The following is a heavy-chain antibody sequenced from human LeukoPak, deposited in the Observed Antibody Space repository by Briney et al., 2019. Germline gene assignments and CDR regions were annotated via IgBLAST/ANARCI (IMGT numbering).Heavy chain of an antibody. CDR2: ISWNSGSI. CDR1: GFTFSSYS. Sequence: PGGSLRLSCAASGFTFSSYSMNWVRQAPGKGLEWVSGISWNSGSIGYADSVKGRFTISRDNAKNSLYLQMNSLRAEDTALYYCAKDTQYQLLSPSGAFDIWGQGTMVTVSS. V-gene: IGHV3-9*01. CDR3: AKDTQYQLLSPSGAFDI. D-gene: IGHD2-2*01. J-gene: IGHJ3*02.